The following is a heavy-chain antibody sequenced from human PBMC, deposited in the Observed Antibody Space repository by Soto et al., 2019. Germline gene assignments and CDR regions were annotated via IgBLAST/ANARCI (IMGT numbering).Heavy chain of an antibody. V-gene: IGHV6-1*01. CDR2: TYYRSNWRH. Sequence: PSQTLSLTCAISGDSVSSNTAAWNWIRSSPSRGLEWLGRTYYRSNWRHDYAVSVKSRITLNPDTSKNHFSLQLNSVTPDDTAVYYCARGVAGTGFDLWGQGTLVTVSS. J-gene: IGHJ4*02. CDR1: GDSVSSNTAA. D-gene: IGHD6-19*01. CDR3: ARGVAGTGFDL.